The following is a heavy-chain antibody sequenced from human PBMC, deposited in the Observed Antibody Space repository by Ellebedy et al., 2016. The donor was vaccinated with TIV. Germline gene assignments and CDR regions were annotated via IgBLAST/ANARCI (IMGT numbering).Heavy chain of an antibody. V-gene: IGHV4-4*07. D-gene: IGHD4-23*01. CDR2: ISTTGRM. CDR3: VRDDTVGNFDY. CDR1: GDSMRPYF. Sequence: MPSETLSLTCSVSGDSMRPYFWTRIRQSAGKGLEWLGRISTTGRMSHNPSLESRVSIPVDTSKNQFSLILRSVTAADTAVYFCVRDDTVGNFDYWGQGAPVIVSS. J-gene: IGHJ4*02.